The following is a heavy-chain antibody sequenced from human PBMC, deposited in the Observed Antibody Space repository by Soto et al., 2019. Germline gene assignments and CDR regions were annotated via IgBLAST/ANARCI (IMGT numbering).Heavy chain of an antibody. Sequence: PGGSLRLSCAASGFTFSSYSMNWVRQAPGKGLEWVSYISSSSTIYYADSVKGRFTISRDNAKNSLYLQMNSLRAEDTAVYYCARGGGCSGGSCNFDYWGQGTLVTVSS. CDR3: ARGGGCSGGSCNFDY. V-gene: IGHV3-48*01. CDR2: ISSSSTI. D-gene: IGHD2-15*01. CDR1: GFTFSSYS. J-gene: IGHJ4*02.